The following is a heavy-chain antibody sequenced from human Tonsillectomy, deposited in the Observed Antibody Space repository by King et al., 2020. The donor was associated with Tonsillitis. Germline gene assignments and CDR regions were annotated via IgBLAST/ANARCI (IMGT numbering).Heavy chain of an antibody. Sequence: VQLVQSGAEVKKPGASVKVSCKASGYTFTSQGISWVRQAPGHGREWMGWISTYNGNTNYAQRLQGRVTMTTETSTSTAYMELRCLRADATAVYYCARLDDGYDFCDYWGQGTLVTVSS. J-gene: IGHJ4*02. CDR3: ARLDDGYDFCDY. V-gene: IGHV1-18*01. D-gene: IGHD4-17*01. CDR2: ISTYNGNT. CDR1: GYTFTSQG.